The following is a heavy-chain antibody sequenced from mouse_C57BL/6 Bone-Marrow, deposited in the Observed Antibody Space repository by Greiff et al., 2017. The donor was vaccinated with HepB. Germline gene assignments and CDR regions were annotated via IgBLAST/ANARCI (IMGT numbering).Heavy chain of an antibody. J-gene: IGHJ1*03. CDR3: ASCYGSSYRYFDV. D-gene: IGHD1-1*01. V-gene: IGHV2-9-1*01. Sequence: VHLVESGPGLVAPSQSLSITCTVSGFSLTSYAISWVRQPPGKGLEWLGVIWTGGGTNYNSALKSRLSISKDNSKSQVFLKMNSLQTDDTARYYCASCYGSSYRYFDVWGTGTTVTVSS. CDR1: GFSLTSYA. CDR2: IWTGGGT.